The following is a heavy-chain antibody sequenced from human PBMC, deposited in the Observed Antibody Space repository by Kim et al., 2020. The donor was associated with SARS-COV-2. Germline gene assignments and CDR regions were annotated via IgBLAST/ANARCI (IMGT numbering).Heavy chain of an antibody. V-gene: IGHV3-21*01. CDR3: ARDSGIAVAGVYGMDV. J-gene: IGHJ6*02. D-gene: IGHD6-19*01. Sequence: VKGRLTNSRDNAKNSLYLQMNSLRAEDTAVYYCARDSGIAVAGVYGMDVWGQGTTVTVSS.